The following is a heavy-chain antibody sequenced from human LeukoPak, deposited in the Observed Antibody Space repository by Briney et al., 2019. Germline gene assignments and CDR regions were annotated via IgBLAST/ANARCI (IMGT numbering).Heavy chain of an antibody. CDR1: GYTFTYHY. D-gene: IGHD1-26*01. CDR3: ARESDSGKDFDC. J-gene: IGHJ4*02. V-gene: IGHV1-46*01. Sequence: ASVKVSCKASGYTFTYHYIHLVRPVPGQGLEWKGIINPSNGNTNYAQKFQGRVTMTRDTSTSTVYMELNSLGSEDTAVYYCARESDSGKDFDCWGQGTLVTVSS. CDR2: INPSNGNT.